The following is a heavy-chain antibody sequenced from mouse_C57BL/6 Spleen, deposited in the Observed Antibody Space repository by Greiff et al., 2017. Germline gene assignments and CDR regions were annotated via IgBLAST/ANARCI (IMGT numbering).Heavy chain of an antibody. CDR1: GYTFTSSW. V-gene: IGHV1-55*01. J-gene: IGHJ2*01. CDR2: IYPGSGSS. Sequence: QVQLQQSGAELVKPGASVKMSCKASGYTFTSSWITWVKQWPGQGLEWIGDIYPGSGSSNYNEKFKSKATLSVDTSSSTAYMQLSSLTSEDSAVYYCAKGEGYFDYWGQGTTLTVSS. CDR3: AKGEGYFDY.